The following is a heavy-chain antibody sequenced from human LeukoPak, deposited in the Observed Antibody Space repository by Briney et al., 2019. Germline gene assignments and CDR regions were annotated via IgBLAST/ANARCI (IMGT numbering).Heavy chain of an antibody. CDR3: ARAISFGDTSDP. CDR1: GFTFNKFW. D-gene: IGHD3-10*01. V-gene: IGHV3-7*01. Sequence: GGSLRLSCEGSGFTFNKFWINWVRHVPGRGLEWVANISPDGSVRKYVDSVKGRFAISRDNAQNSVSLHMSSLRPDDTAIYYCARAISFGDTSDPWGQGTHVIVSS. CDR2: ISPDGSVR. J-gene: IGHJ5*02.